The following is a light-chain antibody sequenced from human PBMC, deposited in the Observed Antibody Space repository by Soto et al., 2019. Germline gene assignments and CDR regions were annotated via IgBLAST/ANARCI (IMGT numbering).Light chain of an antibody. CDR2: RNN. V-gene: IGLV1-47*01. CDR3: ATRDDSLSNHV. Sequence: QSVLTQPPSASGTPGQRVTISCSGSSSNIGSNYVYWYQHLTGTAPKLLIYRNNQRPSGVPDRFSGSKSGTSASLAISGLRSEDEADYYCATRDDSLSNHVFGTGTKVTVL. CDR1: SSNIGSNY. J-gene: IGLJ1*01.